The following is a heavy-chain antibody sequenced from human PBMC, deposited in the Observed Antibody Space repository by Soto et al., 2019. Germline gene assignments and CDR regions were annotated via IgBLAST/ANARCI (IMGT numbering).Heavy chain of an antibody. CDR3: KRARGWFGDPIRSFDR. J-gene: IGHJ4*02. CDR2: IYLDDDK. CDR1: GFSHSTSGVG. V-gene: IGHV2-5*02. D-gene: IGHD3-10*01. Sequence: QITLKESGPTLVKPTQTLTLTCTSSGFSHSTSGVGVGWIRQPPGRPLEWIAVIYLDDDKRYSPSLKSTLTITKDTSKNQVVLTMTNMDPVDTATYYRKRARGWFGDPIRSFDRRGQGTLGTVSS.